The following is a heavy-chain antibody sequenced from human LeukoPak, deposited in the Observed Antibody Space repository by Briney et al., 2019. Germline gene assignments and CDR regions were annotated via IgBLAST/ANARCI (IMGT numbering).Heavy chain of an antibody. D-gene: IGHD6-19*01. CDR2: INTANGDT. CDR1: GYTFTTYP. Sequence: GASVEVSCKASGYTFTTYPIHWVRQAPGQRLEWMGWINTANGDTKYSQKFQGRLTTSRDTSASTAYMELSSLRSEDTAVYYCARILAVSGTPGLWGQGTLVTVSS. J-gene: IGHJ4*02. CDR3: ARILAVSGTPGL. V-gene: IGHV1-3*04.